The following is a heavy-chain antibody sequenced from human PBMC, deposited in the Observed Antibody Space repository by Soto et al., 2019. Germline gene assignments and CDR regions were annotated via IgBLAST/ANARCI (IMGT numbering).Heavy chain of an antibody. CDR2: ISSGSSSI. J-gene: IGHJ5*02. CDR3: ARGLHTSGTRFDP. Sequence: GGSLRLSCAASGFTFSYFTMNWVRQAPGKGLEWVSSISSGSSSIYYADSVKGRFTISRDNADNSLYLQMNSLRSEDTAVYYCARGLHTSGTRFDPWGQGTLVTVSS. CDR1: GFTFSYFT. D-gene: IGHD1-7*01. V-gene: IGHV3-21*01.